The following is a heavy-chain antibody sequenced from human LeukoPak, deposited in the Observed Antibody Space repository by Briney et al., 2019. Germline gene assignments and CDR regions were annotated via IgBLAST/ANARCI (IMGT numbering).Heavy chain of an antibody. CDR2: ISAYNGNA. V-gene: IGHV1-18*01. CDR1: GYTFTNHG. Sequence: ASVKVSCKASGYTFTNHGITWVRQAPGQGLEGMGWISAYNGNADYAQSFQGRVTMTTDTSASTAYMELRSLRSDDTGVYYCARTPKRFGELYQSADYWGQGTLVTVSS. CDR3: ARTPKRFGELYQSADY. D-gene: IGHD3-10*01. J-gene: IGHJ4*02.